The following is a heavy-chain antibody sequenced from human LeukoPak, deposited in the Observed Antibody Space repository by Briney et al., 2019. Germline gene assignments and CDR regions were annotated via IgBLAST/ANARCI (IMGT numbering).Heavy chain of an antibody. CDR3: AELGITMIGGV. CDR2: ISSSGSTI. CDR1: GFTFSSYE. Sequence: PWGVLSLSCAASGFTFSSYEMNWVRQAPGKGLEWVSYISSSGSTIYYADSVKGRFTISRDNAKNSLYLQMNSLRAEDTAVYYCAELGITMIGGVWGKGTTVTISS. J-gene: IGHJ6*04. V-gene: IGHV3-48*03. D-gene: IGHD3-10*02.